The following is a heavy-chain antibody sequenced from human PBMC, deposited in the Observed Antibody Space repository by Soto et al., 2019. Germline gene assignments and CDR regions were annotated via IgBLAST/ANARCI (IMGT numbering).Heavy chain of an antibody. V-gene: IGHV1-2*02. J-gene: IGHJ4*02. Sequence: GASVKVSCKASGYTFTGFFLHWVRQAPGQGLEWLGWINPNSGGTNYAKDFQGRVSMTRDTSISTAYLEVTNLISDDTAVYYCARESLPARIPSDWGQGTLVTVSS. CDR1: GYTFTGFF. D-gene: IGHD2-2*01. CDR3: ARESLPARIPSD. CDR2: INPNSGGT.